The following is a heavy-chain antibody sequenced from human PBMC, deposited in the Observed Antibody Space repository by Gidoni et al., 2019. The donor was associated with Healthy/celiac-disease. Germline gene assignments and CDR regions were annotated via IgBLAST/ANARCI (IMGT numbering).Heavy chain of an antibody. J-gene: IGHJ4*02. Sequence: QVQLQQWGAGPLKPSQTLSLTCAVYGGSFSGYYWRWIRKPPGQGLEWIGAINHSGSTTYNPSLKSRVTISVDPSKNQFSLKLSSVTAADTAVYYCARAPGIAAAGVIDYWGQGTLVTVSS. CDR2: INHSGST. D-gene: IGHD6-13*01. CDR3: ARAPGIAAAGVIDY. CDR1: GGSFSGYY. V-gene: IGHV4-34*01.